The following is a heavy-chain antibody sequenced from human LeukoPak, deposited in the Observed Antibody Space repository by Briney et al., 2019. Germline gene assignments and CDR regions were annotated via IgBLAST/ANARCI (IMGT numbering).Heavy chain of an antibody. CDR2: ISGSGGST. CDR1: GFTFSSYS. CDR3: AKDQPTYYDFWSGYYFDY. Sequence: GGSLRLPCAASGFTFSSYSMNWVRQAPGKGLEWVSAISGSGGSTYYADSVKGRFTISRDNSKNTLYLQMNSLRAEDTAVYYCAKDQPTYYDFWSGYYFDYWGQGTLVTVSS. V-gene: IGHV3-23*01. J-gene: IGHJ4*02. D-gene: IGHD3-3*01.